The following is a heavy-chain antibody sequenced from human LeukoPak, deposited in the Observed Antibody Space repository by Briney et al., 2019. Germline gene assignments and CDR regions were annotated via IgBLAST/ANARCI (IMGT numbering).Heavy chain of an antibody. Sequence: GPLRLSCAASGFTLITYSINWVRQAPGKGLEWVSSISGNSSYIYYADSVKGRFTISRDNARNSLYLQMNNLRAEDTAVYYCAREEMGGTARSGALYWGQGTLVTVSS. V-gene: IGHV3-21*01. D-gene: IGHD3-10*01. CDR3: AREEMGGTARSGALY. J-gene: IGHJ4*02. CDR1: GFTLITYS. CDR2: ISGNSSYI.